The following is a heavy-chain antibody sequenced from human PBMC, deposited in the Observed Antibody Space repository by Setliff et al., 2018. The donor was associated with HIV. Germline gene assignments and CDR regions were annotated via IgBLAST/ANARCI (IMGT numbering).Heavy chain of an antibody. Sequence: SETLSLTCTVSGDSISSDFYWGWIRQPPGKGLEWIGYMYEGDSTNYNPSLKSRVTISVDMSKNQFSLKLNSLTAADTAVYYCARFSLLYPPPLSSGAFDIWGQGTMVTVSS. CDR3: ARFSLLYPPPLSSGAFDI. CDR2: MYEGDST. CDR1: GDSISSDFY. D-gene: IGHD2-2*01. V-gene: IGHV4-38-2*02. J-gene: IGHJ3*02.